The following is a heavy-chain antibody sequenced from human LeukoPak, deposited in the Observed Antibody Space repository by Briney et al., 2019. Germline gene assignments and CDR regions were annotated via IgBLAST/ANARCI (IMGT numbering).Heavy chain of an antibody. CDR2: IYYSGST. Sequence: SETLSLTCTVSGGSISSGGYYWSWIRQHPGKGLEWIGYIYYSGSTNYNPSLKSRVTISVDTSKNQFSLKLSSVTAADTAVYYCATYYDFWSGYFFDIWGQGTMVTVSS. J-gene: IGHJ3*02. CDR1: GGSISSGGYY. D-gene: IGHD3-3*01. V-gene: IGHV4-61*08. CDR3: ATYYDFWSGYFFDI.